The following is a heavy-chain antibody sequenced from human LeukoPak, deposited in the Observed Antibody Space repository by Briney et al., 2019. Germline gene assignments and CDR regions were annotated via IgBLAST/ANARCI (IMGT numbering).Heavy chain of an antibody. J-gene: IGHJ4*02. CDR2: LSGSGGST. D-gene: IGHD4-17*01. CDR3: ARVLYGDNPLIDY. Sequence: GGSLRLPCAASGFXFSSYAISWARQAPGKGLEWVSALSGSGGSTYYADSVKGRFTISRDNSKNTVYLQMNSLRAEDTAVYYCARVLYGDNPLIDYWGQGTLVTVSS. CDR1: GFXFSSYA. V-gene: IGHV3-23*01.